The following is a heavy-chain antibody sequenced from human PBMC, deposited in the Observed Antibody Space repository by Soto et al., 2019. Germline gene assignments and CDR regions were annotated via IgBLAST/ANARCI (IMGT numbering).Heavy chain of an antibody. V-gene: IGHV4-31*03. D-gene: IGHD5-12*01. CDR1: GGSISRGGYY. J-gene: IGHJ6*03. Sequence: QVQLQESGPGLVKPSQTLSLTCTVSGGSISRGGYYWSWIRQHPGKGLEWIGYIYYSGGTYYNPSSKGRVIISVDASENQSSLRLSSVTAADPAVYYCARKDSGSADYMDVWGKGTTVTVSS. CDR3: ARKDSGSADYMDV. CDR2: IYYSGGT.